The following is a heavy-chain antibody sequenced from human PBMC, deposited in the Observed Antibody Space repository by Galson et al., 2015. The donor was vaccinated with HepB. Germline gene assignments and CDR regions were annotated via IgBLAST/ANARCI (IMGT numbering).Heavy chain of an antibody. CDR2: ISSSSSYI. D-gene: IGHD3-10*01. CDR3: ARDRGVVRGVISDY. Sequence: SLRLSCAASGFTFNTYSMNWARQAPGKGLEWVSSISSSSSYIYYADSVKGRFTISRDNAKDSVYLQINSLRADGTAVYYCARDRGVVRGVISDYWGQGTLVTVFS. V-gene: IGHV3-21*01. J-gene: IGHJ4*02. CDR1: GFTFNTYS.